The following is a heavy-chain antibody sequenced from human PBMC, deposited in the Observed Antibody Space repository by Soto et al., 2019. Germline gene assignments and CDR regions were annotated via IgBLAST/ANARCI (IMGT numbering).Heavy chain of an antibody. CDR2: ISAYNGNT. CDR1: GYTFTSYG. CDR3: ARGEGVCSSTSCYPYYYMDV. J-gene: IGHJ6*03. Sequence: ASVKVSCKASGYTFTSYGISWVRQAPGQGLEWMGWISAYNGNTNYAQKLQGRVTMTTDTSTSTAYMELRSLGSDDTAVYYCARGEGVCSSTSCYPYYYMDVWGKGTTVTVSS. V-gene: IGHV1-18*01. D-gene: IGHD2-2*01.